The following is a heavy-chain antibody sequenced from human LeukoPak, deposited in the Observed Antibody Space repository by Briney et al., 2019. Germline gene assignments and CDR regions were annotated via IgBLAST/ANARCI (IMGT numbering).Heavy chain of an antibody. CDR2: ISGSGNGGSI. CDR1: GFVFSIYT. J-gene: IGHJ4*02. D-gene: IGHD2/OR15-2a*01. Sequence: PGGSLRLSCSASGFVFSIYTRYWVRQAPGKGPEYVSTISGSGNGGSIYYADSVKGRFTISRDDSKSIVYLQMNGLRSEDTAVYYCVKDFGRVRGTPDSWGQGTLVTVSS. V-gene: IGHV3-64D*06. CDR3: VKDFGRVRGTPDS.